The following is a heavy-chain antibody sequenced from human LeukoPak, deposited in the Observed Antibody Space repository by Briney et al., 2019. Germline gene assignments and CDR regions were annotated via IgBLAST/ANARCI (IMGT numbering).Heavy chain of an antibody. CDR2: INPNSGNT. Sequence: ASVKVSCKVSGYTLTELSMHWVRQAPGKGLEWMGWINPNSGNTNYAQKLQGRVTMTTDTSTSTAYMELRSLRSDDTAVYYCARTYYDSSGYWNDYWGQGTLVTVSS. V-gene: IGHV1-18*01. D-gene: IGHD3-22*01. CDR3: ARTYYDSSGYWNDY. CDR1: GYTLTELS. J-gene: IGHJ4*02.